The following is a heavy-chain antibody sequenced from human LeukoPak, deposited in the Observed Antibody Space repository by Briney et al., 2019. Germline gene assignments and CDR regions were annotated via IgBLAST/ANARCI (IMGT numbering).Heavy chain of an antibody. CDR3: AKGQTLAVAGMIY. CDR2: ISGSGGST. J-gene: IGHJ4*02. V-gene: IGHV3-23*01. CDR1: GFIFSSYA. D-gene: IGHD6-19*01. Sequence: AGGSLRLSCAASGFIFSSYAMSWVRQAPGKGLEWVSAISGSGGSTYYADSVKGRFTISRDNSKNTLYLQMNSLRAEDTAVYYCAKGQTLAVAGMIYWGQGTLVTVSS.